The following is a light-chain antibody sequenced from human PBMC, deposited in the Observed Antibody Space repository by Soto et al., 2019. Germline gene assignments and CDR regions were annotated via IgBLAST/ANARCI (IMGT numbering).Light chain of an antibody. Sequence: DIQMTQSPSSLSASVGDGVTITCQASQAISNYLNWYQKKPGKAPKLLIYDASNLETGVPSRFSGSGSGTDFTFTISSLQPEDIATYYCQQYDNLPPYTFGQGTKLEIK. CDR3: QQYDNLPPYT. CDR2: DAS. V-gene: IGKV1-33*01. CDR1: QAISNY. J-gene: IGKJ2*01.